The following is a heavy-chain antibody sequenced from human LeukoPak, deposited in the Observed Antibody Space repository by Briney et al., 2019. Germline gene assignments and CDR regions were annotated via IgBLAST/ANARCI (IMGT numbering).Heavy chain of an antibody. CDR3: AREAWGYDSSGYYSSRVSSDFDY. D-gene: IGHD3-22*01. Sequence: PGGSLRLSCAASGFTFSDSYMTWIRQAPGKGLEWVAFIDKSGGTTYYADSVKGRFTISRDNAKSSLYLEMNSLRAEDTAVYYCAREAWGYDSSGYYSSRVSSDFDYWGQGTLVTVSS. V-gene: IGHV3-11*04. J-gene: IGHJ4*02. CDR2: IDKSGGTT. CDR1: GFTFSDSY.